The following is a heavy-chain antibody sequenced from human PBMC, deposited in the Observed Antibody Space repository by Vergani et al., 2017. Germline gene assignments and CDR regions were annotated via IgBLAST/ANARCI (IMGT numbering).Heavy chain of an antibody. J-gene: IGHJ3*01. CDR3: ARSSRWLQFPSHFDY. V-gene: IGHV4-34*01. CDR2: INHSGST. D-gene: IGHD5-24*01. Sequence: QVQLQQWGAGLLKPSETLSLTCAVYGGSFSGYYWSWIRQPPGKGLEWIGEINHSGSTNYNPSLKSRVTISVDTSKNQFSLKLSSVTAADTALYYCARSSRWLQFPSHFDYWGQGTMVTISS. CDR1: GGSFSGYY.